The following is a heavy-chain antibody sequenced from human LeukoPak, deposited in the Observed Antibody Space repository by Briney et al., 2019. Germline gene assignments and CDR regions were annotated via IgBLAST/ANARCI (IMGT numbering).Heavy chain of an antibody. V-gene: IGHV3-48*04. J-gene: IGHJ3*02. CDR3: ARGNGYRSAFDI. CDR2: ISRSGSTI. Sequence: GGSLRLSCAASGFTFSSYAMSWVRQAPGKGLEWVSYISRSGSTIYYADSVKGRFTISRDNAKNSLYLQMNSLRADDTAVYSCARGNGYRSAFDIWGQGTMVTVSS. CDR1: GFTFSSYA. D-gene: IGHD5-24*01.